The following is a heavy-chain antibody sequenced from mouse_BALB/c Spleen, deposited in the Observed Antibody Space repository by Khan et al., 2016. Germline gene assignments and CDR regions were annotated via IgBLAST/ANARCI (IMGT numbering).Heavy chain of an antibody. J-gene: IGHJ4*01. CDR2: IWAGGGT. CDR1: GFSLTRYG. CDR3: ASDPEFITSSTGTMDY. V-gene: IGHV2-9*02. D-gene: IGHD1-2*01. Sequence: VQLKESGPGLVAPSQSLSITCTVSGFSLTRYGVHWVRQPPGKGLEWLGVIWAGGGTDYNSALMSRLRISKDNSKSQVFLKMNSLQTDDAAMYYCASDPEFITSSTGTMDYWGQGTSVTVSS.